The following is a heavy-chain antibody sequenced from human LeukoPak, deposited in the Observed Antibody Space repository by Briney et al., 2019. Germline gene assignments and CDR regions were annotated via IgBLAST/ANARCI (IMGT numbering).Heavy chain of an antibody. J-gene: IGHJ4*02. CDR3: AIRYSSSWYVFSNKFDY. D-gene: IGHD6-13*01. V-gene: IGHV1-8*01. CDR2: MNPNSGNT. Sequence: ASVKVSCXASGYTFTSYDINWVRLATGQGLEWMGWMNPNSGNTGYAQKFQGRVTMTRNTSISTAYMELSSLRSEDTAVYYCAIRYSSSWYVFSNKFDYWGQGTLVTVSS. CDR1: GYTFTSYD.